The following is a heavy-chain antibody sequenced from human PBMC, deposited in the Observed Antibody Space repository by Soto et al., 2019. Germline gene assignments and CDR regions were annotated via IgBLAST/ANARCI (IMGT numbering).Heavy chain of an antibody. CDR3: ARWLPSSKAVAGELGYYYGMDV. J-gene: IGHJ6*02. CDR1: GYSFTTYG. V-gene: IGHV1-18*01. Sequence: ASVKVSCKASGYSFTTYGISWVRQAPGHGLEWMGWISAYNGNTNYAQKLQGRVTMTTDTSTSTAYMELRSLKSDDTAVYYCARWLPSSKAVAGELGYYYGMDVWGQGTTVTVSS. CDR2: ISAYNGNT. D-gene: IGHD6-19*01.